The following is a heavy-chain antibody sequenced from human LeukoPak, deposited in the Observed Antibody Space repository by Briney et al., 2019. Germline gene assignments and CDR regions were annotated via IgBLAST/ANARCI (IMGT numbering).Heavy chain of an antibody. Sequence: SETLSLTCTVSGGSIRSSYYYWGWIRQPPGKGLEWIGSIYDSGSTYYNPSLKSRVTISVDTSKNQFSLKLNSVTAADTAVYYCARDRYDFWSGPSGMDVWGQGTTVTVSS. CDR1: GGSIRSSYYY. CDR2: IYDSGST. V-gene: IGHV4-39*02. D-gene: IGHD3-3*01. CDR3: ARDRYDFWSGPSGMDV. J-gene: IGHJ6*02.